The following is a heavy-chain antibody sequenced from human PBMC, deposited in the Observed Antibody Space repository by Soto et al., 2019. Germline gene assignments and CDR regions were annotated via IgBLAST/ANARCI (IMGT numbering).Heavy chain of an antibody. CDR2: IIPRFGTP. V-gene: IGHV1-69*01. CDR3: GTGSITIAGGVQFYYTLDV. J-gene: IGHJ6*02. CDR1: RGSFSSSA. Sequence: QVQPVQSGAEVKKPGSSVKVSCKASRGSFSSSAIIWVRQAPGQGLEWMGGIIPRFGTPDYAQKFKGRVTITADESKTTAIIELSSLTSEDTAVYYCGTGSITIAGGVQFYYTLDVWGHGTTVTVSS. D-gene: IGHD5-12*01.